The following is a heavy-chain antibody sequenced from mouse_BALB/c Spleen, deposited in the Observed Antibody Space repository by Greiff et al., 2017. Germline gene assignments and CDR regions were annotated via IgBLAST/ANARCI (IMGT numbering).Heavy chain of an antibody. CDR3: ARMITGAY. J-gene: IGHJ3*01. Sequence: QVQLQQSGPGLVQPSQSLSITCTVSGFSLTSYGVHWVRQSPGKGLEWLGVIWSGGSTDYNAAFISRLSISKDNSKSQVFFKMNSLQANDTAIYYCARMITGAYWGQGTLVTVSA. D-gene: IGHD2-4*01. V-gene: IGHV2-2*02. CDR1: GFSLTSYG. CDR2: IWSGGST.